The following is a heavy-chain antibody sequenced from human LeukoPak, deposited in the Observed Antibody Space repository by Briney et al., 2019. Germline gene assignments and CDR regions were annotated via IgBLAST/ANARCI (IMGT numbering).Heavy chain of an antibody. J-gene: IGHJ3*02. Sequence: ASVKVSCKASGYTFTSSGISWVRQAPGQGLEWMGWISAYNDNTNYAQKFQGRVTMTTDTSTSTAYMELRSLRSDDTAMYYCARSRLIDPFDIWGQGTMVTVSS. CDR2: ISAYNDNT. V-gene: IGHV1-18*01. D-gene: IGHD3-16*01. CDR3: ARSRLIDPFDI. CDR1: GYTFTSSG.